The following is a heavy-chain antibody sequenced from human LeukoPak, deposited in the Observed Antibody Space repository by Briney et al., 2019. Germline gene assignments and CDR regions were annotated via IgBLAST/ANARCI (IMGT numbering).Heavy chain of an antibody. J-gene: IGHJ4*02. Sequence: GGSLRLSCAASGFTFSSYAMSWVRQAPGKGLEWVSAISGSGGSTSNADSVKGRFTISRDNSKNTLFLQMNSLRAEDTAVYYCAKGPADTRFYFDYWGQGTLVTVSS. CDR3: AKGPADTRFYFDY. V-gene: IGHV3-23*01. CDR1: GFTFSSYA. D-gene: IGHD6-13*01. CDR2: ISGSGGST.